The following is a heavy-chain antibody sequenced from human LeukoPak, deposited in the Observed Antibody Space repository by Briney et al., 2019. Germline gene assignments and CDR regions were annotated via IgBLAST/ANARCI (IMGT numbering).Heavy chain of an antibody. Sequence: GGSLRLSCAASGFTFSTYNMNWVRQAPGKGLEWVSAISSSSAYIYYADSVKGRFTISRDNAKNSLYLQMNSLRADDTAVYYCAGSQYSSSPRYFDYWGQGTLVTVS. V-gene: IGHV3-21*01. CDR2: ISSSSAYI. CDR3: AGSQYSSSPRYFDY. D-gene: IGHD6-13*01. J-gene: IGHJ4*02. CDR1: GFTFSTYN.